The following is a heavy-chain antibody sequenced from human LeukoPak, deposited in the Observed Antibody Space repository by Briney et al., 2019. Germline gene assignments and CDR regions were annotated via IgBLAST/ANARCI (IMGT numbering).Heavy chain of an antibody. Sequence: SETLSLTCTVSGDSITYNNLLYWVWIRQPPGEGLEWIGSINYSGTRFYSSSLRGRVSMSVDASKNQSSLILNSVTAADTAVFYCARLILSSPNYFDYWGQGILVTVSS. J-gene: IGHJ4*02. D-gene: IGHD6-13*01. CDR1: GDSITYNNLLY. V-gene: IGHV4-39*01. CDR2: INYSGTR. CDR3: ARLILSSPNYFDY.